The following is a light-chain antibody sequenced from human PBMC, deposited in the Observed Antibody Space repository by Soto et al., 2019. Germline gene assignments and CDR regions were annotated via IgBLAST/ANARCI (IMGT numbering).Light chain of an antibody. CDR3: QQYGRSPPIT. CDR1: QSVGSSY. J-gene: IGKJ5*01. CDR2: GAS. Sequence: EVVLTQSPGTLSLSPGERATLSCRASQSVGSSYLSWYQQKPGQAPRLLIYGASSRAAGISDRFSGGGSGTDFTLTISRLEPEDFAVYYCQQYGRSPPITFGQGTRLEIK. V-gene: IGKV3-20*01.